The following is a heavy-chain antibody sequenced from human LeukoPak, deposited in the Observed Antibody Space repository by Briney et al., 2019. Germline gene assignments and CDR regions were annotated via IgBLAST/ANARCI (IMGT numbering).Heavy chain of an antibody. D-gene: IGHD2-8*01. Sequence: ASVKVSCKASGGTFSSYAISWVRQAPGQGLEWMGGIIPIFDTANYAQKFQGRVTITADESTSTAYMELSSLRSEDTAVYYCARGDVRGPFDYWGQGTLVTVSS. J-gene: IGHJ4*02. CDR3: ARGDVRGPFDY. CDR1: GGTFSSYA. CDR2: IIPIFDTA. V-gene: IGHV1-69*13.